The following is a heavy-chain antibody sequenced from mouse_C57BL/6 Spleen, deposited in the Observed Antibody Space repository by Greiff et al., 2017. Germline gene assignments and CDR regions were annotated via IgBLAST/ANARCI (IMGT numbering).Heavy chain of an antibody. CDR3: ARSPYGSHAMDY. D-gene: IGHD2-2*01. CDR1: GFTFTDYY. J-gene: IGHJ4*01. V-gene: IGHV7-3*01. Sequence: DVKLVESGGGLVQPGGSLSLSCAASGFTFTDYYMSWVRQPPGKALGWLGFIRNKANGYTTEYSASVKGRFTISRDNSQSILYRQMNALRAEDSATYYCARSPYGSHAMDYCGQGTSVTVSS. CDR2: IRNKANGYTT.